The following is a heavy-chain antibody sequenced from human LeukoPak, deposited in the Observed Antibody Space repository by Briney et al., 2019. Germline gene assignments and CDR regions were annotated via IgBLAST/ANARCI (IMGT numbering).Heavy chain of an antibody. CDR3: ARHHYDYVWGSYRYTHPYYFDY. CDR1: GGSISSYY. J-gene: IGHJ4*02. D-gene: IGHD3-16*02. V-gene: IGHV4-59*08. Sequence: SETLSLTCTASGGSISSYYWSWIRQPPGKGLEWIGYIYYSGSTNYNPSLKSRVTISVDTSKNQFSLKLSSVTAADTAVYYCARHHYDYVWGSYRYTHPYYFDYWGQGTLVTVSS. CDR2: IYYSGST.